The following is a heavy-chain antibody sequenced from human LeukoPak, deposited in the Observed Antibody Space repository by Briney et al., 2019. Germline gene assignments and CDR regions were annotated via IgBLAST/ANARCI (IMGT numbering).Heavy chain of an antibody. D-gene: IGHD3-22*01. CDR3: ASRISTYYYDSSCPDY. J-gene: IGHJ4*02. CDR2: INPNSGGT. Sequence: ASLKASCKASGYTFTGYYMHWVRQAPGQGLEGMGWINPNSGGTNYAQKFQGRVTMTRDTSISTAYMELSRLTSDDTAVYYCASRISTYYYDSSCPDYWGQGTLVTVSS. V-gene: IGHV1-2*02. CDR1: GYTFTGYY.